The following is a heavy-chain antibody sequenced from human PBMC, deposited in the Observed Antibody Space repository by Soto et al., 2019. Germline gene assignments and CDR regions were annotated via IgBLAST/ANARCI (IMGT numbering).Heavy chain of an antibody. CDR1: GFTFSNYW. D-gene: IGHD1-26*01. CDR3: SRDVVLGAKALNY. V-gene: IGHV3-7*01. CDR2: IKEDGSEK. Sequence: PGGSLRLSCAASGFTFSNYWMTWVRQAPGKGLEWVANIKEDGSEKHYVDSVKGRFTISRDNAKNSLYLQMNSLRVEDTAVYFCSRDVVLGAKALNYWGQGALVTVSS. J-gene: IGHJ4*02.